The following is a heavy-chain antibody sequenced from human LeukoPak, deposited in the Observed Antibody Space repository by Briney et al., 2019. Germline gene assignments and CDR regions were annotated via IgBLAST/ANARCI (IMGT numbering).Heavy chain of an antibody. V-gene: IGHV4-38-2*02. CDR2: IYHSETA. CDR1: GYSISSGYY. Sequence: PSETLSLTCAVSGYSISSGYYWGWVRQPPRKGLEWIGSIYHSETAYYNPSLKSRVTISIDTSKNQFSLKLSSVTAADTAVYYCAREFYDSSGYTDYWGQGTLVTVSS. CDR3: AREFYDSSGYTDY. J-gene: IGHJ4*02. D-gene: IGHD3-22*01.